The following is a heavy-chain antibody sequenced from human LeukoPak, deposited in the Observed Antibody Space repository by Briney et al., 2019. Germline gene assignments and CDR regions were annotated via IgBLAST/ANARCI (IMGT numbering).Heavy chain of an antibody. Sequence: ASVKVSCKASGYAFTSYDISWVRQAPGQGLEWMGWISAYNGNTNYAQMLQGRVTTTTDTSTSTAYMELRSLRSDDTAVYYCARVSQRGYSPLHRPMEGYWGQGTLVTVSS. CDR3: ARVSQRGYSPLHRPMEGY. V-gene: IGHV1-18*01. CDR2: ISAYNGNT. D-gene: IGHD5-18*01. J-gene: IGHJ4*02. CDR1: GYAFTSYD.